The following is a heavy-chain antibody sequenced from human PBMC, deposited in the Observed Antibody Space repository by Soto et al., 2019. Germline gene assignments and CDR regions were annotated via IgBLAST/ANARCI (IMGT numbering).Heavy chain of an antibody. CDR3: AKDSAILVWLLCLDY. Sequence: PGGSLRLSCAASGFTFSSYGMHWVRQAPGKGLEWVAVISYDGSNKYYADSVKGRFTISRDNSKNTLYLQMNSLRAEDTAVYYCAKDSAILVWLLCLDYWGQGTLVTVSS. CDR1: GFTFSSYG. CDR2: ISYDGSNK. D-gene: IGHD3-3*01. V-gene: IGHV3-30*18. J-gene: IGHJ4*02.